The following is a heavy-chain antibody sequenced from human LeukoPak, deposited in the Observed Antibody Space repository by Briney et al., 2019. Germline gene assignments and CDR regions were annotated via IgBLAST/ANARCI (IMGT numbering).Heavy chain of an antibody. J-gene: IGHJ3*02. V-gene: IGHV1-24*01. Sequence: GASVKVSCKASGYTFTGYYMHWVRQAPGKGLEWMGGFDPEDGETIYAQKFQGRVTMTEDTSTDTAYMELSSLRSEDTAVYYCATFGRLDAFDIWGQGTMVTVSS. D-gene: IGHD2-15*01. CDR1: GYTFTGYY. CDR2: FDPEDGET. CDR3: ATFGRLDAFDI.